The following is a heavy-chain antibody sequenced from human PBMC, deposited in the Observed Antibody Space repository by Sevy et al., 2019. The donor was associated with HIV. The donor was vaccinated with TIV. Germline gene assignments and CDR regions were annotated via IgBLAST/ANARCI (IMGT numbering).Heavy chain of an antibody. D-gene: IGHD1-26*01. CDR2: ISGSGFST. CDR3: AKDQSVTSGTYDFFDY. CDR1: GFTFSNHA. Sequence: GGSLRLSCAASGFTFSNHAMSWVRQAPGKGLEWVSGISGSGFSTYYADSVKGRFTISRDNSKNVLYLQMNNLGAEDTAIYYCAKDQSVTSGTYDFFDYWGQRTLVTVSS. V-gene: IGHV3-23*01. J-gene: IGHJ4*02.